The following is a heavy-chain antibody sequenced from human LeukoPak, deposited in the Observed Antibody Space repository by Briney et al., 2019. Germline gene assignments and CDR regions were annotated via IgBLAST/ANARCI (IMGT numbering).Heavy chain of an antibody. V-gene: IGHV3-30*02. CDR1: GFTFSFYG. Sequence: GRSLRLSCTASGFTFSFYGMYWVRQAPDKGLEWVTFIRHDGSDTFYTDSVKGRFTVSRDNSRNTLFLELNSLTTEDTGVYYCAKEHTGWSFDYWGQGTVVTVSS. CDR3: AKEHTGWSFDY. D-gene: IGHD6-19*01. J-gene: IGHJ4*02. CDR2: IRHDGSDT.